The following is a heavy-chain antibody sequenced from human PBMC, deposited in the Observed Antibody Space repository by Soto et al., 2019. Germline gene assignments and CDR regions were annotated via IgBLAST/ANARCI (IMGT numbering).Heavy chain of an antibody. J-gene: IGHJ4*01. CDR1: GLTFINYN. CDR3: ARDPDARRGPSSGAAY. D-gene: IGHD2-8*02. CDR2: ISYDGSIT. V-gene: IGHV3-30*04. Sequence: QVQLVESGGGVGQPGRSLRLYCAASGLTFINYNMHWVRQAPGKGLEWVAVISYDGSITKYADSVKGRFTISRDNSKNTMCLQMNGLRAADTAMHYCARDPDARRGPSSGAAYWGQGIVVIVSS.